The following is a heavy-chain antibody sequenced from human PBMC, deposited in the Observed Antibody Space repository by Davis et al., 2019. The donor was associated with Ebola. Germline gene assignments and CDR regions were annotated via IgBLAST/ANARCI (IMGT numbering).Heavy chain of an antibody. J-gene: IGHJ3*02. CDR1: SGSITDHY. V-gene: IGHV4-59*11. D-gene: IGHD2-21*01. Sequence: PSETLSLTCTVSSGSITDHYWRWIRPPPGKGLEWVGFISYIGTTNSNPSLKSRVTISVDTSKNQFSLMLNSVTAADTAVYYCARDTRPLGTDSYDDTFDSWSQGIMVTVSS. CDR2: ISYIGTT. CDR3: ARDTRPLGTDSYDDTFDS.